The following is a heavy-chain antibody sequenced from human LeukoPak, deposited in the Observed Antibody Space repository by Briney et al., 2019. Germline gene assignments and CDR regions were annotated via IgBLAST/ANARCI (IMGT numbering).Heavy chain of an antibody. CDR2: IWYDGSNK. CDR1: GFTFSSYG. Sequence: GRSLRLSCVASGFTFSSYGMHWVRQAPGKGLEWVAVIWYDGSNKNRADSVKGRFTISRDNSKNTLYLQMNSLRAEDTAVYYCAKDSNESLDYWGQGTLVTVSS. J-gene: IGHJ4*02. V-gene: IGHV3-33*06. D-gene: IGHD2-2*01. CDR3: AKDSNESLDY.